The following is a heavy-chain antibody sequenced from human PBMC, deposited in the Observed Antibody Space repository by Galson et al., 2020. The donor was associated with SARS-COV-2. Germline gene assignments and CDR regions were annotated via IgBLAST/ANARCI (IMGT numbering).Heavy chain of an antibody. D-gene: IGHD6-19*01. CDR1: GFTFSSYW. V-gene: IGHV3-7*01. Sequence: GGSLRLFCAASGFTFSSYWMSWVRQAPGKGLEWVANIKQDGSEKYYVDSVKGRFTISRDNAKNSLYLQMNSLRAEDTAVYYCARAEVGIAVAGLDAFDIWGQGTMVTVSS. J-gene: IGHJ3*02. CDR2: IKQDGSEK. CDR3: ARAEVGIAVAGLDAFDI.